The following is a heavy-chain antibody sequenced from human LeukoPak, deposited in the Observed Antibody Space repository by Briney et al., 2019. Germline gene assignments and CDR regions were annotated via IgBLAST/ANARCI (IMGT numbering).Heavy chain of an antibody. J-gene: IGHJ6*02. Sequence: PXXSLXLSCAASGFTLSSYGMHWVRQAPGKGLEWVAVIWYDGSKKYYADSVKGRFTISRDNSKNTLYLQMNSLRAEDTAVYYSARDFGCSSTSCCTYYYYGMDVWGQGTTVTVSS. D-gene: IGHD2-2*02. CDR2: IWYDGSKK. CDR3: ARDFGCSSTSCCTYYYYGMDV. CDR1: GFTLSSYG. V-gene: IGHV3-33*01.